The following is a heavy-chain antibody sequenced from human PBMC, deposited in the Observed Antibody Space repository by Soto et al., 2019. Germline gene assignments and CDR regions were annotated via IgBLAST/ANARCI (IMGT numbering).Heavy chain of an antibody. CDR1: GWSSSHYW. D-gene: IGHD3-16*01. Sequence: SETLSLTCSVYGWSSSHYWWSWIRQPPGMGLEWIGEIYHRGSPNYNPSLESRVTMSVDTSKNQISLKLSSVTAADTAVYYCARGRDYTWNFGGPGTLVTVSS. CDR3: ARGRDYTWNF. J-gene: IGHJ4*02. CDR2: IYHRGSP. V-gene: IGHV4-34*01.